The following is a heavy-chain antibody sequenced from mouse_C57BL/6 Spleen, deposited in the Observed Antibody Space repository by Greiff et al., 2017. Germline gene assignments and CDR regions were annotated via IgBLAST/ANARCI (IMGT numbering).Heavy chain of an antibody. CDR3: ASLITTVVPFDY. Sequence: QVQLKQPGAELVRPGTSVKLSCKASGYTFTSYWMHWVKQRPGQGLEWIGVIDPSDSYTNYNQKFKGKATLTVDTSSSTAYMQLSSLTSEDSAVYYCASLITTVVPFDYWGQGTTLTVSS. D-gene: IGHD1-1*01. CDR2: IDPSDSYT. V-gene: IGHV1-59*01. CDR1: GYTFTSYW. J-gene: IGHJ2*01.